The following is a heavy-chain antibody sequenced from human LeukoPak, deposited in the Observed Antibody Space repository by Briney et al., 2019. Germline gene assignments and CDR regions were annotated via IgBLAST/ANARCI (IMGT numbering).Heavy chain of an antibody. J-gene: IGHJ4*02. CDR2: INHSGST. V-gene: IGHV4-34*01. D-gene: IGHD3-9*01. CDR3: ARVKLRYFDWLSHFDY. CDR1: GGSFSGSY. Sequence: SETLPLTCAVYGGSFSGSYWSWIRQPPGKGLEWIGEINHSGSTNYNPSLKSRVTISVDTSKNQFSLKLSSVTAADTAVYYCARVKLRYFDWLSHFDYWGQGTLVTVSS.